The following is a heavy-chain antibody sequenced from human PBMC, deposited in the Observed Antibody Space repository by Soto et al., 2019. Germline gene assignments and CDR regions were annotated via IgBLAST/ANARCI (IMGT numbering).Heavy chain of an antibody. D-gene: IGHD6-6*01. V-gene: IGHV1-2*02. J-gene: IGHJ5*02. CDR3: ARGYRSSGLGP. CDR1: GYTFTGYY. Sequence: SVKVSCKASGYTFTGYYMHWVRQAPGQELEWMGWINPNSGGTNYAQRFQGRVTMTGDTSITTAYMELSSLRSDDTAVYFCARGYRSSGLGPWGQGTLVTVSS. CDR2: INPNSGGT.